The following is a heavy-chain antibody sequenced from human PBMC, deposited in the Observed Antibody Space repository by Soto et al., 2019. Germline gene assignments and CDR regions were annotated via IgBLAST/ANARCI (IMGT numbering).Heavy chain of an antibody. CDR3: ARSDILTGYGWFDP. CDR1: GGSISSGGYY. V-gene: IGHV4-31*03. Sequence: QVQLQESGPGLVKPSQTLSLTCTVSGGSISSGGYYWSWIRQHPGKGLEWIGYIYYSGSTYYNPSLKSRVTISVDTSKIQFSLKLSSVTAADTAVYYCARSDILTGYGWFDPWGQGTLVTVSS. CDR2: IYYSGST. D-gene: IGHD3-9*01. J-gene: IGHJ5*02.